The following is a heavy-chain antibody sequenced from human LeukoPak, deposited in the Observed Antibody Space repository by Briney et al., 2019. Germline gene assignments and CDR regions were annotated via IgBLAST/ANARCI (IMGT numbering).Heavy chain of an antibody. J-gene: IGHJ4*02. Sequence: PSETLSLTCTVSGGSISPYYWSWIRQTPGKGLEWIGYILYSGTTTNYNPSLKSRVTISIDTSKNQFSLKLTSATAADTAVYYCARGDDYKSTLFDYWGQGTLVTVSS. CDR1: GGSISPYY. CDR2: ILYSGTTT. V-gene: IGHV4-59*01. CDR3: ARGDDYKSTLFDY. D-gene: IGHD5-12*01.